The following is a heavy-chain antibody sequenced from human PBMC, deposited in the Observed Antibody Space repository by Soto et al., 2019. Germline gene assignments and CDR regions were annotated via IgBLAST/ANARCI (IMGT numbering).Heavy chain of an antibody. D-gene: IGHD1-1*01. Sequence: ASVKVSCKASGYPFTSYDISWVRQAPGQGLEWMGWISGNNGNTNYGQKLQGRVTMTTDTSTSTAYMKLRSLRSDDTAVYYCARALPPGFVPTNSWYFGRWDRGTLVTVSS. CDR2: ISGNNGNT. V-gene: IGHV1-18*01. CDR3: ARALPPGFVPTNSWYFGR. CDR1: GYPFTSYD. J-gene: IGHJ2*01.